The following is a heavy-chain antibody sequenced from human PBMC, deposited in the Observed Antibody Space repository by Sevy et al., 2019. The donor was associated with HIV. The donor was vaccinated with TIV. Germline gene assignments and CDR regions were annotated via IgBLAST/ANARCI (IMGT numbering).Heavy chain of an antibody. V-gene: IGHV3-73*01. Sequence: GGSLRLSCAASGFTFSGSAMHWVRQASGKGLEWVGRIRSKANSYATAYAASVKGRFTISRDDSKNTAYLQMNSLKTEDTAVYYCTRLRSGSQVYFDYSGQGTLVTVSS. CDR2: IRSKANSYAT. CDR3: TRLRSGSQVYFDY. CDR1: GFTFSGSA. D-gene: IGHD1-26*01. J-gene: IGHJ4*02.